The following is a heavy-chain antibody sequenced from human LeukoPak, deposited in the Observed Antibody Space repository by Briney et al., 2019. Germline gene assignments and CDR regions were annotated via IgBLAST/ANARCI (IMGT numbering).Heavy chain of an antibody. D-gene: IGHD1-1*01. CDR3: ARAGNDYGADAFDI. V-gene: IGHV1-69*13. J-gene: IGHJ3*02. CDR1: GGTFSSYA. CDR2: IIPIFGTA. Sequence: SSVKVSCKASGGTFSSYAISGVRQAPGQGGEGMGGIIPIFGTANYAQKFQGRVTITADESTSTAYMELSSLRSEDTAVYYCARAGNDYGADAFDIWGQGTMVTVSS.